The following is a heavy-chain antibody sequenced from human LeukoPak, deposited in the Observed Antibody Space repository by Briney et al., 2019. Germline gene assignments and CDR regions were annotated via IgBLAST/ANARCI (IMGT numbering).Heavy chain of an antibody. CDR3: ARVSSSWYRDYFDY. Sequence: GGSLRLSCAAYGFTFSSYAMSLVRQAPGKGLEWVSAISGSGGSTYYADSVKGRFTISRDNSKNTLYLQMNSLRAENTAVYYCARVSSSWYRDYFDYWGQGTLVTVSS. V-gene: IGHV3-23*01. CDR1: GFTFSSYA. D-gene: IGHD6-13*01. CDR2: ISGSGGST. J-gene: IGHJ4*02.